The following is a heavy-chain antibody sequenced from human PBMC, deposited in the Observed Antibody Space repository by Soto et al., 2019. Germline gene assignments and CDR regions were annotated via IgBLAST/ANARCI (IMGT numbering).Heavy chain of an antibody. CDR1: GGSFSGYY. CDR3: ARARVGAKQQLVYDY. CDR2: INHSGST. Sequence: SETLSLTCAVYGGSFSGYYWSWIRQPPGKGLEWIGEINHSGSTNYNPSLKSRVTISVDTSKNQFSLKLSSVTAADTAVYYCARARVGAKQQLVYDYWGQGTLVTVSS. J-gene: IGHJ4*02. D-gene: IGHD6-13*01. V-gene: IGHV4-34*01.